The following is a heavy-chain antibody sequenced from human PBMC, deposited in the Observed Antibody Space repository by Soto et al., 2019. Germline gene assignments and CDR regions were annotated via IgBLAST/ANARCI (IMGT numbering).Heavy chain of an antibody. CDR3: ARVWGIMTFGGVSYFDY. CDR1: GFSFSRYW. D-gene: IGHD3-16*01. CDR2: IKEEGSEK. Sequence: EVQLVESGGDLVQPGGSLRLSCAASGFSFSRYWMSLVRQAPWQGLEWVAYIKEEGSEKYDVDSVKGRFTIYRDNAKKSPYLEVNRLRADDTAVYYCARVWGIMTFGGVSYFDYWGKGNLVPVSS. J-gene: IGHJ4*02. V-gene: IGHV3-7*01.